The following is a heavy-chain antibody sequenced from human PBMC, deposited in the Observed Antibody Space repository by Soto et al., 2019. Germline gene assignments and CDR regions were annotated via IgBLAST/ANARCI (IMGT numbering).Heavy chain of an antibody. Sequence: GGSLRLSCAASGFALSDYYMSWIRQAPGEGLEWITYISKSGSTTYYVDSVKGRFTISRDNARNSLDLQMNSLRAEDTAIYYCASAGSVNEYMWETHFWGQGTPVTVSS. CDR3: ASAGSVNEYMWETHF. V-gene: IGHV3-11*01. D-gene: IGHD1-26*01. J-gene: IGHJ4*02. CDR2: ISKSGSTT. CDR1: GFALSDYY.